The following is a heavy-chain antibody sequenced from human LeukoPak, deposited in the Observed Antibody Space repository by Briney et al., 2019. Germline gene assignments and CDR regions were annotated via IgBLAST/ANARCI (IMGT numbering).Heavy chain of an antibody. CDR2: INHSGST. V-gene: IGHV4-34*01. D-gene: IGHD4-11*01. CDR1: GGSFSDYY. J-gene: IGHJ5*02. CDR3: ARGRGTTVTTPNWFDP. Sequence: SETLSLTCVVYGGSFSDYYWSWIRQPPGKGLEWIGEINHSGSTNYNPSLKSRVTTSIDTSKNQFSLRLSSVTAADTAVYYCARGRGTTVTTPNWFDPWGQGTLVTVSS.